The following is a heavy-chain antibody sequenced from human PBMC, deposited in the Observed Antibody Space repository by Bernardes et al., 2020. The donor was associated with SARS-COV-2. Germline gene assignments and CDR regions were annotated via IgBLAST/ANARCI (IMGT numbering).Heavy chain of an antibody. D-gene: IGHD3-10*01. J-gene: IGHJ4*02. V-gene: IGHV1-2*02. CDR3: ARDYFGSGSYTDF. Sequence: ASVKVSCKASGYTFTSYYIHWVRQAPGQGLEWMGWINPNSGVTNYARKFQGRVTMTRDTSIRTAYMELSRLRSDDTAMYYCARDYFGSGSYTDFWGQGTLVTVSS. CDR2: INPNSGVT. CDR1: GYTFTSYY.